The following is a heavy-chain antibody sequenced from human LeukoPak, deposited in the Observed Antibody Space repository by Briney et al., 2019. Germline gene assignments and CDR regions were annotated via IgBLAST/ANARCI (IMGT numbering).Heavy chain of an antibody. D-gene: IGHD3-3*01. J-gene: IGHJ5*02. CDR3: ARDRGGYDFWSGYYYWFDP. Sequence: ASVKVSCKASGYTFTSYGISWVRQAPGQGLEWMGWISAYNGNTNYAQKLQGRVTMTTDTSTSTAYMELRSLRSDDTAVYYCARDRGGYDFWSGYYYWFDPWGQGTLVTVSS. CDR2: ISAYNGNT. V-gene: IGHV1-18*01. CDR1: GYTFTSYG.